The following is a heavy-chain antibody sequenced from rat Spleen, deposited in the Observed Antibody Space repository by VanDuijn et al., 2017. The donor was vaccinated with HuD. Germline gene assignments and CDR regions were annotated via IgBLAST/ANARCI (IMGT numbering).Heavy chain of an antibody. J-gene: IGHJ4*01. CDR2: ISSGGGGI. CDR3: ARHHYDGYYHGPVLGVMDA. Sequence: EVQLVESGGGLVQPGRSLKLSCEASGFTFSSFPMAWVRQAPKKGLEWVTSISSGGGGIYYLDSVKGRFTISRDNAKSTLYLQMDSLRSEDTASYYCARHHYDGYYHGPVLGVMDAWGQGASVTVSS. CDR1: GFTFSSFP. V-gene: IGHV5-25*01. D-gene: IGHD1-12*03.